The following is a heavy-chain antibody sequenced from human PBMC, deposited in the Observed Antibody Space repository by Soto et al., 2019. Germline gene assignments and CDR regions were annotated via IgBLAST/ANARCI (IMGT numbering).Heavy chain of an antibody. Sequence: ASVKVSCKASGYTFTSYYMHWVRQAPGQGLEWMGIINPSGGSTSYAQKFQGRVTMTRDTSTSTVYMELSSLRSEDTAVYYRASRDTAYGPSYYYYGMDVWGQGTTVTVSS. J-gene: IGHJ6*02. CDR1: GYTFTSYY. V-gene: IGHV1-46*01. CDR2: INPSGGST. D-gene: IGHD5-18*01. CDR3: ASRDTAYGPSYYYYGMDV.